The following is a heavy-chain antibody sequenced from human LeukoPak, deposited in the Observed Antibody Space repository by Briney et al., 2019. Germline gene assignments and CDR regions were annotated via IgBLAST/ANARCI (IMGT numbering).Heavy chain of an antibody. CDR3: ARDEYLW. V-gene: IGHV3-30*02. Sequence: GGSLRLSCAASGFTFSSYGMHWVRQAPGKGLEWVAFIRYDGSNKYYADSVKGRFTISRDNSKDTLYLQMNSLRTEDTAVYYCARDEYLWWGQGTLVTVSS. D-gene: IGHD3-10*01. J-gene: IGHJ4*02. CDR1: GFTFSSYG. CDR2: IRYDGSNK.